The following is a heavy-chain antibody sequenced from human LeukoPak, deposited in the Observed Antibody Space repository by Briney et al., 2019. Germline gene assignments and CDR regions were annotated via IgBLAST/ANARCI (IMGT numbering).Heavy chain of an antibody. CDR3: ARALKGVRRRIGGTTTFEYYYYMDV. Sequence: RGSLILSCPASGFTLSNYWMNWVRQAAGKGREWVANIKQDGREKTHVDSVKGRFTISRDNAKNSLYLQMNSLRAEDSAVYYCARALKGVRRRIGGTTTFEYYYYMDVWGKGTTVTISS. J-gene: IGHJ6*03. CDR1: GFTLSNYW. V-gene: IGHV3-7*01. D-gene: IGHD1-26*01. CDR2: IKQDGREK.